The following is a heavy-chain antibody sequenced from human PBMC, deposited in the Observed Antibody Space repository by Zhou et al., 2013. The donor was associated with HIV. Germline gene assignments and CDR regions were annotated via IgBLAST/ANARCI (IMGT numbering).Heavy chain of an antibody. CDR3: ARDWDGWLDP. V-gene: IGHV4-61*02. Sequence: QVQLQESGPGLVKPSETLSLTCTVSGVSLNSSSYYWSWLRQSAGNNLEWIGRIYGNGYTNYNPSFNNRVTVSLDTSKNQFSLSLTSVTAADTAVYYCARDWDGWLDPWGQGILVTVSS. D-gene: IGHD1-26*01. CDR2: IYGNGYT. J-gene: IGHJ5*02. CDR1: GVSLNSSSYY.